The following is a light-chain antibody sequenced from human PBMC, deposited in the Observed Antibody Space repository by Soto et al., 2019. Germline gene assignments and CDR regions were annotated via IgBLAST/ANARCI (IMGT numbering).Light chain of an antibody. CDR3: QSYDSSLSHVV. V-gene: IGLV1-40*01. CDR2: GDN. J-gene: IGLJ2*01. CDR1: SSNSGSYYD. Sequence: QSVRAQPPSVSGAPGQRVTIPCTGSSSNSGSYYDVHWYQQLPGTVPKLLIYGDNNRPSGVPDRFSGSKSGTSASLAITGLQAEDEADYYCQSYDSSLSHVVFGGGTKVTVL.